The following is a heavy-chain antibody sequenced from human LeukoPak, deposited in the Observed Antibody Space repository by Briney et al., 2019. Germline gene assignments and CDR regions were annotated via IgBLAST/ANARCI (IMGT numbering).Heavy chain of an antibody. J-gene: IGHJ4*02. CDR3: ARTVHYSSGWSPTYYFDY. D-gene: IGHD6-19*01. CDR2: IYNSGNT. Sequence: SSETLSLTCNVSGDSISNYYWSWIRQPPGKGLEWIGYIYNSGNTNYNPSFKSRVTISEDTSKNQFSLKLSSVTAADTAVYYCARTVHYSSGWSPTYYFDYWGQGTLVTVSS. CDR1: GDSISNYY. V-gene: IGHV4-59*01.